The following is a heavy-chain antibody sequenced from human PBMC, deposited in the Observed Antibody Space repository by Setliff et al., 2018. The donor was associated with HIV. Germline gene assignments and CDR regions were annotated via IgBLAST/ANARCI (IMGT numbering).Heavy chain of an antibody. J-gene: IGHJ4*02. D-gene: IGHD1-26*01. CDR1: GASSIYF. V-gene: IGHV4-39*07. CDR3: AKDRSGSYRTFDY. CDR2: VYYSGST. Sequence: SETLSLTCTVSGASSIYFWGWIRQPPGKGLEWIGSVYYSGSTYYNPSLKSRVTISMDTSKNQFSLKLNSVTAADTAVHYCAKDRSGSYRTFDYWGPGILVTVSS.